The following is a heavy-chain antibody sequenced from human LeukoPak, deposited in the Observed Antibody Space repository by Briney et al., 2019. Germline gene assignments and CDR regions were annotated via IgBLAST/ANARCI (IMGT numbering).Heavy chain of an antibody. D-gene: IGHD1-26*01. CDR2: IIPIFGTA. J-gene: IGHJ4*02. CDR3: ARSDSGSYSPSFDY. V-gene: IGHV1-69*05. Sequence: SVKASCKASGGTFSSYAISWVRQAPGQGLEWMGGIIPIFGTANYAQKFQGRVTITTDESTSTAYMELSSLRSEDTAVYYCARSDSGSYSPSFDYWGQGALVTVSS. CDR1: GGTFSSYA.